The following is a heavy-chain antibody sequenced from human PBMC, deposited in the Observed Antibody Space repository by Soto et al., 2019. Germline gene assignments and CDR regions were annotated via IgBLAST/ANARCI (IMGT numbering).Heavy chain of an antibody. V-gene: IGHV1-69*01. Sequence: QVLLVTSRPEVKKSGFSVKVSGKVAGRTFSGYTRHWVREAPGQGLEWMGGIIPMFGKANYAENFQGRVTISADESTITAYMELSSLTSDDAAVYYCARGYRDGYFYAMDVWGQGTTVTVSS. CDR1: GRTFSGYT. CDR3: ARGYRDGYFYAMDV. J-gene: IGHJ6*02. CDR2: IIPMFGKA. D-gene: IGHD2-2*02.